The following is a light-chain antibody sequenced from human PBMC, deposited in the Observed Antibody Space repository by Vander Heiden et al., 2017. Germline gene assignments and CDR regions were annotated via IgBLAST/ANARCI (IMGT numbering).Light chain of an antibody. CDR3: SSYTSSSTRV. J-gene: IGLJ3*02. Sequence: QSALTQPASVSGSPGQSIPISCTGTSSDVGGYNYVSWYQQHPAKAPKLMVYDVSNRPSGVSNRFSGSKSGNTASLTISGLQAEDEADYYCSSYTSSSTRVFGGGTKLTVL. CDR2: DVS. CDR1: SSDVGGYNY. V-gene: IGLV2-14*01.